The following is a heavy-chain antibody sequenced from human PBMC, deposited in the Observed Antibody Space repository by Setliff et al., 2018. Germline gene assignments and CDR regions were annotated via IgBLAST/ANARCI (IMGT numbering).Heavy chain of an antibody. D-gene: IGHD3-22*01. CDR1: GYSITNGYY. J-gene: IGHJ5*02. CDR3: VRRTYYYDTSPMGWFDP. Sequence: SETLSLTCVVSGYSITNGYYWGWIRQPPGKGLEWIGSINHGGDTSYNTSLQSRVAISVDTSKNQFSLKLSSVTAADTAVYYCVRRTYYYDTSPMGWFDPWGQGILVTVSS. V-gene: IGHV4-38-2*01. CDR2: INHGGDT.